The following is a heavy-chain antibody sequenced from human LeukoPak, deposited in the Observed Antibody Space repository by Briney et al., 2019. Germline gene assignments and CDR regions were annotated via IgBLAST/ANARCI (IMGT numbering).Heavy chain of an antibody. CDR3: ATGRSCTTCYLPDY. CDR2: INQDGGEK. V-gene: IGHV3-7*01. J-gene: IGHJ4*02. Sequence: GGSLRLSCAASGFTFSSYWMSWVRQAPGKGLEWVANINQDGGEKYYVDSVKGRFTISRDNAKNSLYLQMNSLRAEDTAVYHCATGRSCTTCYLPDYWGQGTLVTVTS. CDR1: GFTFSSYW. D-gene: IGHD2-2*01.